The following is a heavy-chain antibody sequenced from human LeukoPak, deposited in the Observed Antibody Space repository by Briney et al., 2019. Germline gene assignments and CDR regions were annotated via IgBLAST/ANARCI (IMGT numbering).Heavy chain of an antibody. D-gene: IGHD3-22*01. CDR2: IHYSGTT. Sequence: SETLSLTCNVSGGSISDNDYSWDWIRQPPGKGLEWMGCIHYSGTTYSNPSLKSRISISVDTSKSQFSLKLSSVTAADTAVYYCARHSRADISGYYGSWFDPWGQGTLVTVSS. J-gene: IGHJ5*02. CDR1: GGSISDNDYS. CDR3: ARHSRADISGYYGSWFDP. V-gene: IGHV4-39*01.